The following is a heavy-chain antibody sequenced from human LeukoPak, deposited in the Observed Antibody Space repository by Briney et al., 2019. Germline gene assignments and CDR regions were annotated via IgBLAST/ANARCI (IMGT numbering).Heavy chain of an antibody. CDR1: GGSISRSSYY. V-gene: IGHV4-39*01. J-gene: IGHJ4*02. CDR3: ARHVASGSYPYYFDY. Sequence: SETLSLTCTVSGGSISRSSYYWGWIRQPPGKGLEWIGSIYYSGSTYYNPSLKGRVTISVDTSKNQFSVKLSSVTAADTAVYYCARHVASGSYPYYFDYWGQGTLVTVSS. CDR2: IYYSGST. D-gene: IGHD1-26*01.